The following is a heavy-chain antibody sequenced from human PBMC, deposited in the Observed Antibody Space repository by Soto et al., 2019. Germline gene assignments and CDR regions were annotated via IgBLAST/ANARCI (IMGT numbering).Heavy chain of an antibody. CDR1: GFNFRIYT. CDR2: ISQTGDYI. CDR3: ARESEDLTSNFDY. J-gene: IGHJ4*02. Sequence: GGSLRLSCTASGFNFRIYTMNWVRQAPGKGPEWVASISQTGDYIVYADSVKGRFTISRDNAKNSLYLQMNSLGAEDTALYYCARESEDLTSNFDYWGQGTLVTVSS. V-gene: IGHV3-21*01.